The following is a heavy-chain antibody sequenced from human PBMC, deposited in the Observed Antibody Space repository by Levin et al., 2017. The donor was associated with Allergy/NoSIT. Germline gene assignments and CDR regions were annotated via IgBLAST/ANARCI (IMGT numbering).Heavy chain of an antibody. D-gene: IGHD3-22*01. CDR3: ARIATDYYDSSGYLDY. J-gene: IGHJ4*02. CDR1: GFTFSSYA. Sequence: GESLKISCAASGFTFSSYAMHWVRQAPGKGLEWVAVISYDGSNKYYADSVKGRFTISRDNSKNTLYLQMNSLRAEDTAVYYCARIATDYYDSSGYLDYWGQGTLVTVSS. CDR2: ISYDGSNK. V-gene: IGHV3-30*04.